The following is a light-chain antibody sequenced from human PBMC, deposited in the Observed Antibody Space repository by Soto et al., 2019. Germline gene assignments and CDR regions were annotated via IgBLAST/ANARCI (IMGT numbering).Light chain of an antibody. V-gene: IGLV2-11*01. CDR1: SSDVGAYNH. CDR3: CSYAGSSSYV. Sequence: QSALTQPRSVSGSPGQSVTISCTGTSSDVGAYNHVSWYQQHPGKAPKLMIYDVRKRPSGVPDRFSGSKSGHTASLTISGLQAEDEADYYCCSYAGSSSYVFGTGTKVTVL. CDR2: DVR. J-gene: IGLJ1*01.